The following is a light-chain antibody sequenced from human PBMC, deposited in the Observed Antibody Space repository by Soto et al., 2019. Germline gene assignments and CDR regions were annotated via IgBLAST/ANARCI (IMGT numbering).Light chain of an antibody. J-gene: IGLJ1*01. CDR2: EVS. CDR3: SSCAASNHFYV. Sequence: QSVLTQPPSGYGSPGQSVTISCTGTSSDVGGYNYVSWYQQHPGKAPKLMIYEVSKRPSGVPDRFSGSKSGNTASLTVAGLQAEDEADYYCSSCAASNHFYVFVTGTKLTVL. CDR1: SSDVGGYNY. V-gene: IGLV2-8*01.